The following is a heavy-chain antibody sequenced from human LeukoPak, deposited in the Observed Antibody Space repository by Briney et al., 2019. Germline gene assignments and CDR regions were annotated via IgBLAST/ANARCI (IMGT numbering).Heavy chain of an antibody. Sequence: GGSLRLSCVASGFTFSRYWMHWVRQAPGKGLVWVARINSDGSSTTYADSVKGRFTISRDNAKNMLYLQMSSLRAEDPAVYYCARKGAVAGTVDYWGQGTLVTVSP. CDR3: ARKGAVAGTVDY. CDR2: INSDGSST. CDR1: GFTFSRYW. J-gene: IGHJ4*02. V-gene: IGHV3-74*01. D-gene: IGHD6-19*01.